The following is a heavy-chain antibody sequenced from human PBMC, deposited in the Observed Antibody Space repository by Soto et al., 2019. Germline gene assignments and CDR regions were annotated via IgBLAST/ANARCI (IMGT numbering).Heavy chain of an antibody. CDR1: GGTFSSYA. Sequence: QVQLVQSGAEVKKPGSSVRVSCKASGGTFSSYAISCVRQAPGQGLEWMGGIIPIFGTENYAQKFQGRVTITADESTSTAYMELSSLRSEDTAVYYCARDRIAGSKYYYGMDVWGQGPTVTVS. V-gene: IGHV1-69*01. D-gene: IGHD6-13*01. CDR3: ARDRIAGSKYYYGMDV. CDR2: IIPIFGTE. J-gene: IGHJ6*02.